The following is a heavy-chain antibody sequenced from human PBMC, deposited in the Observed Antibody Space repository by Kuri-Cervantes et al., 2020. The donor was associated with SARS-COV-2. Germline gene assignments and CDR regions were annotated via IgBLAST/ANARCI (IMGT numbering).Heavy chain of an antibody. V-gene: IGHV3-73*01. J-gene: IGHJ4*02. CDR1: EFLFSASA. CDR3: TTLIDY. Sequence: GESLKISCEVSEFLFSASAIHWVRQASGKGLEWVGRVRGKANNYATAHAASVKGRFTISRDDLKNMAYLQMNSLKTEDTAVYYCTTLIDYWGQGALVTVSS. CDR2: VRGKANNYAT.